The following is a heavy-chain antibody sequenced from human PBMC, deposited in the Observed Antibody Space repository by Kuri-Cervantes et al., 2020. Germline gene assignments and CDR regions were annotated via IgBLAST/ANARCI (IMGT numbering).Heavy chain of an antibody. J-gene: IGHJ4*02. CDR2: INTNTGNP. D-gene: IGHD6-13*01. CDR3: ARVLSRGSSLFFDY. V-gene: IGHV7-4-1*02. CDR1: GYTFTSYA. Sequence: ASLKVSCKASGYTFTSYAMNRVRQAPGQGLEWMGWINTNTGNPTYAQGSTGRFVFSFDTSVSTAQLQIISLKAEDTAVYYCARVLSRGSSLFFDYWGQGTLVTVSS.